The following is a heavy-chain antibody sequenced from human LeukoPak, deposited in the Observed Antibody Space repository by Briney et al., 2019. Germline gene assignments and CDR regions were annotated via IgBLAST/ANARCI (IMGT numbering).Heavy chain of an antibody. Sequence: PSETLSLTCTVSGGSISSYYWSWLRQPPGKGLEWFGYIYYSGSTNYNPSLKSRVTISVDTSKNQSSLKLSSVTAADTAVYYCARVESSWYIEKWGQGTLVTVSS. V-gene: IGHV4-59*01. CDR1: GGSISSYY. J-gene: IGHJ4*02. D-gene: IGHD6-13*01. CDR2: IYYSGST. CDR3: ARVESSWYIEK.